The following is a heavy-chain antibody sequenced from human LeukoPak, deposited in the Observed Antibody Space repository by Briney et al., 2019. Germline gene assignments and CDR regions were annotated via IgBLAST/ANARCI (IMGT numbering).Heavy chain of an antibody. CDR3: ARGGYSGYDLGNFDY. D-gene: IGHD5-12*01. CDR1: GYSFTSYW. Sequence: GESLKISCKGSGYSFTSYWIGWVRQMPGKGLEWMGIIYPGDSDTRYSPSFQGQVTISADKSISTAYLQCSSLKASDTAMYYCARGGYSGYDLGNFDYWGQGTLVTVSS. J-gene: IGHJ4*02. CDR2: IYPGDSDT. V-gene: IGHV5-51*01.